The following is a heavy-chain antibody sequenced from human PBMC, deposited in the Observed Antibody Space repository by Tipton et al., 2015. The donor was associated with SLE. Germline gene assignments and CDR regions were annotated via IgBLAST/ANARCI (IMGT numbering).Heavy chain of an antibody. D-gene: IGHD6-19*01. Sequence: TLSLTCAVSGYSISSGYYWGWIRQPPGKGLEWIGSIYHSGSTYYNPSLKSRVTISVDTSKNQFSLKLSSVTAADTAVYYCARDAGSGWYVGFDYWGQGTLVTVSS. CDR3: ARDAGSGWYVGFDY. J-gene: IGHJ4*02. CDR2: IYHSGST. CDR1: GYSISSGYY. V-gene: IGHV4-38-2*02.